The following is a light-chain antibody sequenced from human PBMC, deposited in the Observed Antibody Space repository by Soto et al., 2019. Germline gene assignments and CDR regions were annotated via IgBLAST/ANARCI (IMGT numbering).Light chain of an antibody. Sequence: SSELTQPPSVSVSPGQTASITCSGYKLGNKNVCWYQQKPGQSPVLVIYQDSKRPSGIPERFSGSNSGNTATLTISGTQAMDEADYFCQAWDSGTVVFGGGTKLTVL. J-gene: IGLJ2*01. CDR3: QAWDSGTVV. CDR1: KLGNKN. V-gene: IGLV3-1*01. CDR2: QDS.